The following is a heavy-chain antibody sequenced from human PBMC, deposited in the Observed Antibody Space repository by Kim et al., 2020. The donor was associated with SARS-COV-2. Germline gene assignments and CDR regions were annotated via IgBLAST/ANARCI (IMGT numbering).Heavy chain of an antibody. V-gene: IGHV4-34*01. CDR1: GGSFSGYY. CDR3: ARLTMVRGVNWFDP. J-gene: IGHJ5*02. Sequence: SETLSLTCAVYGGSFSGYYWSWIRQPPGKGLEWIGEINHSGSTNYNPSLKSRVTISVDTSKNQFSLKLSSVTAADTAVYYCARLTMVRGVNWFDPWGQGT. D-gene: IGHD3-10*01. CDR2: INHSGST.